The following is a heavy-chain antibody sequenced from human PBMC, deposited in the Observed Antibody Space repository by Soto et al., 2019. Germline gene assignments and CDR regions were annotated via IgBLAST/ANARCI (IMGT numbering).Heavy chain of an antibody. D-gene: IGHD2-2*01. V-gene: IGHV3-30-3*01. Sequence: QVQLVESGGGVVQPERSLRLSCAASGFTFSSLSMHWVRQAPGKGLEWVAAISSDGSNKYDADSVKGRFTISRDNSKNTLYLQLNSLRPEDTAVYYCARGYCSSASCLGGYWGHGTLVTVSS. CDR2: ISSDGSNK. CDR1: GFTFSSLS. CDR3: ARGYCSSASCLGGY. J-gene: IGHJ4*01.